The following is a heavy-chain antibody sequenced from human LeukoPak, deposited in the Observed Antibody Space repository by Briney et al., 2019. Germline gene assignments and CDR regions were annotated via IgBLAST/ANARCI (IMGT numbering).Heavy chain of an antibody. CDR2: INHSGST. CDR1: GGSFSGYY. V-gene: IGHV4-34*01. D-gene: IGHD3-10*01. J-gene: IGHJ4*02. CDR3: ARGGWFGEKIFDY. Sequence: SETLSLTCAVYGGSFSGYYWSWIRQPPGKGLEWIGEINHSGSTNYNPSLKSRVTISVDTSKNQFSLKLSSVTAADTAVYYCARGGWFGEKIFDYWGQGTLVTVSS.